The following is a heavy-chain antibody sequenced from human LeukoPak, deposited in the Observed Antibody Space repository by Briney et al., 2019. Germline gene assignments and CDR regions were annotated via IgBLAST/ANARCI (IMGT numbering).Heavy chain of an antibody. CDR2: INSDGSST. Sequence: PGGSLRLSCAASGFTFSSYWMHWVRQASGKGLVWVSRINSDGSSTSYADSVKGRFTISRDNAKNTLYLQMSSLRAEDTAVYYCARVRRRTGYSSFDYWGQGTLVTVSS. CDR3: ARVRRRTGYSSFDY. J-gene: IGHJ4*02. CDR1: GFTFSSYW. V-gene: IGHV3-74*01. D-gene: IGHD3/OR15-3a*01.